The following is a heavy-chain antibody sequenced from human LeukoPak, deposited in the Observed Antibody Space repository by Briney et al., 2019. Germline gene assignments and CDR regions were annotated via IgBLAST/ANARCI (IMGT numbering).Heavy chain of an antibody. CDR2: IKQDGSEK. Sequence: GGSLRLSCAASGFTFSSYWMSWVRQAPGKGLEWVANIKQDGSEKYYVDSVKGRFTISRDNAKNSLYLQMNSLRAEDTPVYYCARASHDYGDLLDAFDIWGQGTMVTVSS. CDR1: GFTFSSYW. D-gene: IGHD4-17*01. V-gene: IGHV3-7*01. CDR3: ARASHDYGDLLDAFDI. J-gene: IGHJ3*02.